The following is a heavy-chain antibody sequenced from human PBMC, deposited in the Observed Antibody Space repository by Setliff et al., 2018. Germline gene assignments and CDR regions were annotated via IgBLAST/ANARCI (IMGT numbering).Heavy chain of an antibody. CDR2: ISAYNGYI. J-gene: IGHJ4*02. V-gene: IGHV1-18*01. CDR3: ARCLPFLSGYDRGAFDY. CDR1: GYTFSNYG. Sequence: ASVKVSCKASGYTFSNYGISWVRQAPGQGLEWMGWISAYNGYIIYAQKLQGRVTMTTDTSTSTAYMEVRSLRSDDTAVYYCARCLPFLSGYDRGAFDYWGQGTLVTVSS. D-gene: IGHD5-12*01.